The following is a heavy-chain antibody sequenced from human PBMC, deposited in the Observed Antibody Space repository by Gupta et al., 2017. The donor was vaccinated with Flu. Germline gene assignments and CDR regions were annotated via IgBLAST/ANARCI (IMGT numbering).Heavy chain of an antibody. CDR1: GYDFNIYW. D-gene: IGHD3-16*01. CDR3: ARYRGTHGGRDPFLI. J-gene: IGHJ3*02. Sequence: EVQLVQSGAEVKRPGESLKISCKTSGYDFNIYWIGWVRQMPGKGLEWMGIIFPEDSDIKYSPSFEGQVTFSADKSTGTVFLQWSSLRASDSAIYYCARYRGTHGGRDPFLIWGRGTLVTVSS. CDR2: IFPEDSDI. V-gene: IGHV5-51*03.